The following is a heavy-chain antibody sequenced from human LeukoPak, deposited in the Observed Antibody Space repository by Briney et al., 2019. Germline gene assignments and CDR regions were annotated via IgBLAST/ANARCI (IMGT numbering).Heavy chain of an antibody. D-gene: IGHD2-2*01. CDR3: GGHCSSTSCYNWFDP. J-gene: IGHJ5*02. Sequence: GGSLRLSCAASGFTFSSYAMSWVRQAPGKGLEWVSAISGSGGSTYYADSVKGRFTISRDNSKNTLYLQMNSLRAEDTAVYYCGGHCSSTSCYNWFDPWGQGTLVTVSS. V-gene: IGHV3-23*01. CDR1: GFTFSSYA. CDR2: ISGSGGST.